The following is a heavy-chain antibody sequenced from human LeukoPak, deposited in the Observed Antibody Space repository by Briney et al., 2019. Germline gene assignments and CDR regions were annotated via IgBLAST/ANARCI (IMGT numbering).Heavy chain of an antibody. V-gene: IGHV4-59*12. CDR2: IYYSGST. CDR3: ARVGLDWFDY. J-gene: IGHJ4*02. Sequence: SETLSLTRTVSGGSISSYYWSWIRQPPGKGLAWIGYIYYSGSTNYNPSLTSRVTISVDTSKNQFSLKLSSVTAADTAVYYCARVGLDWFDYWGQGTLVTVSS. D-gene: IGHD2-21*01. CDR1: GGSISSYY.